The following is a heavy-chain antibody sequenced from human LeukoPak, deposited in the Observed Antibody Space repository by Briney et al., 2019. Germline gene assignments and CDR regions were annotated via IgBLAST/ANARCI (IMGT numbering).Heavy chain of an antibody. CDR3: ARDGGDGYPGPYDY. J-gene: IGHJ4*02. CDR1: GFTFSSYS. V-gene: IGHV3-21*01. D-gene: IGHD5-24*01. CDR2: ISSSSSYI. Sequence: PGGSLRLSCAASGFTFSSYSMNWVRQAPGKGLEWVSSISSSSSYIYYADSVKGRFTISRDNAKNSLYLQMNGLRAEDTAVYYCARDGGDGYPGPYDYWGQGTLVTVSS.